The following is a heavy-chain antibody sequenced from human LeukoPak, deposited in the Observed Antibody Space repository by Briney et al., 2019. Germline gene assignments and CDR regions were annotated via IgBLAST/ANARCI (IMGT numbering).Heavy chain of an antibody. CDR2: IYYSGST. D-gene: IGHD2-8*01. CDR1: GGSISSSSYY. V-gene: IGHV4-39*07. J-gene: IGHJ4*02. CDR3: ARGVVLMANDF. Sequence: SETLSLTCTVSGGSISSSSYYWGWIRQPPGKGLEWIGSIYYSGSTNYNPSLKSRVSISIDTSKNQFSLNLSSVTAADTAVYFCARGVVLMANDFWGQGTLVTVSS.